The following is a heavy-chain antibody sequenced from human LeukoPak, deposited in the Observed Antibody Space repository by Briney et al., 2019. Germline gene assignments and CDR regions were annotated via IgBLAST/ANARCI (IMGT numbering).Heavy chain of an antibody. V-gene: IGHV4-4*07. CDR1: GASINTYF. CDR2: IHASGTT. CDR3: ARSVDWFDP. Sequence: SSETLPLTCTVSGASINTYFWSWFRQPAGKGLEWIGRIHASGTTNYNPSLKSRVTISVDTSKNQFSLKLSSVTAADTAVYYCARSVDWFDPWGQGTLVTVSS. J-gene: IGHJ5*02.